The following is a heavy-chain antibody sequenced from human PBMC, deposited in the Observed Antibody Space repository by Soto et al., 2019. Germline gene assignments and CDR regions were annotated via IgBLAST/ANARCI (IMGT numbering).Heavy chain of an antibody. V-gene: IGHV2-5*02. CDR3: AHHPYYGLGSYSFDY. CDR2: IYWDDDK. Sequence: QITLKESGPTLVRPTQPLTLTCTFYVISLTTREVGDDWIRQPPGKALEWLPVIYWDDDKRYSSSLKSRHTITKDTSTNRVVLTMTDIDPVDTATYYCAHHPYYGLGSYSFDYWGQGTLVTVSS. J-gene: IGHJ4*02. CDR1: VISLTTREVG. D-gene: IGHD3-10*01.